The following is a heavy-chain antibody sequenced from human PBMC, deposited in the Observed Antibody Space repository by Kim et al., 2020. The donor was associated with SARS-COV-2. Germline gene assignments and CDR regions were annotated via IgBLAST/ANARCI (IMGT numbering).Heavy chain of an antibody. Sequence: SRKSRVTISVDTSKNQFSLKLSSVTAADTAVYYLARYSGYDYVENDAFDIWGQGTMVTVSS. V-gene: IGHV4-59*01. CDR3: ARYSGYDYVENDAFDI. D-gene: IGHD5-12*01. J-gene: IGHJ3*02.